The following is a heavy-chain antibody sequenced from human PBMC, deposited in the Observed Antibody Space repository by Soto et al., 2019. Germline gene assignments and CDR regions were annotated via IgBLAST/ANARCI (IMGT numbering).Heavy chain of an antibody. Sequence: GESLKISCAASGFTFDDYTMHWVRQAPGKGLEWVSLISWDGGSTYYADSVKGRFTISRDNSKNSLYLQMNSLRTEDTALYYCAKPRAVAAAGTGSGYFDYWGQGTLVTVSS. CDR2: ISWDGGST. J-gene: IGHJ4*02. D-gene: IGHD6-13*01. V-gene: IGHV3-43*01. CDR3: AKPRAVAAAGTGSGYFDY. CDR1: GFTFDDYT.